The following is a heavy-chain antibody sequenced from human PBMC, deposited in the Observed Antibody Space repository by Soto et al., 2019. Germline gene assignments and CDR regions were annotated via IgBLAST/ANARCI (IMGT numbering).Heavy chain of an antibody. CDR1: GFTFSSYG. CDR3: AKDGPYDTTLGAFDI. CDR2: ISYDGSNK. J-gene: IGHJ3*02. Sequence: QVQLVESGGGVVQPGRSLRLSCAASGFTFSSYGMHWVRQAPGKGLEWVAVISYDGSNKYYADSVKGRFTISRDNSKHTLYLQMNSLSAEDTAVYYCAKDGPYDTTLGAFDIWGQGTMVTVSS. V-gene: IGHV3-30*18. D-gene: IGHD3-22*01.